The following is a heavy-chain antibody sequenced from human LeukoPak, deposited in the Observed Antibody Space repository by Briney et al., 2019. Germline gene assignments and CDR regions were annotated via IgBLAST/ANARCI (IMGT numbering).Heavy chain of an antibody. CDR1: GFTFSDYY. CDR2: ISSTAITI. Sequence: PGGSLRLSCAASGFTFSDYYMSWIRQAPGKGLEWVSYISSTAITINYADSVKGRFSISRDNVKNLLFLQMNRLRVDDTAVYYCGRGRDYAGIAANYDYWGQGMQVTVSS. CDR3: GRGRDYAGIAANYDY. V-gene: IGHV3-11*01. D-gene: IGHD4-23*01. J-gene: IGHJ4*02.